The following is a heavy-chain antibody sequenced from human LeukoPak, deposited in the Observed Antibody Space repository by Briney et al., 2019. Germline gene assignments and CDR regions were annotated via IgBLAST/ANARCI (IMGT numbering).Heavy chain of an antibody. D-gene: IGHD6-19*01. CDR1: GYTFTGYY. J-gene: IGHJ4*02. V-gene: IGHV1-2*02. CDR2: INPNSGGT. Sequence: RASVKVSCKAFGYTFTGYYMHWVRQAPGQGLEWMGWINPNSGGTNYAQKFQGRVTMTRDTSISTAYMELSRLRSDDTAVYYCARDEGSGWYDYWGQGTLVTVSS. CDR3: ARDEGSGWYDY.